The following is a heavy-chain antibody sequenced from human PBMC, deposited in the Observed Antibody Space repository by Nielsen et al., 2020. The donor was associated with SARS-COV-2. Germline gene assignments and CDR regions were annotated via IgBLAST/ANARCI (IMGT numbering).Heavy chain of an antibody. CDR3: ARLPGGYDSSGYPDY. V-gene: IGHV3-48*03. CDR2: ISSSGSTI. CDR1: GFTFSSYE. J-gene: IGHJ4*02. Sequence: GESLKISCAASGFTFSSYEMNWVRQAPGKGLEWVSYISSSGSTIYYADSVKGRFTISRDNAKNSLYLQMNSLRAEDTALYHCARLPGGYDSSGYPDYWGQGTLVTVSS. D-gene: IGHD3-22*01.